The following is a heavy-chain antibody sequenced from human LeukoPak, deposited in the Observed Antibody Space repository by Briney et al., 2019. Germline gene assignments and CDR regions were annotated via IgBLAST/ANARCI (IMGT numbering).Heavy chain of an antibody. J-gene: IGHJ3*02. CDR3: ATRRGNLEWLYGAFDI. D-gene: IGHD3-3*01. CDR2: ISYDGSNK. CDR1: GFTFSSYG. Sequence: PGRSLRLSCAASGFTFSSYGMHWVRQAPGKGLEWVAVISYDGSNKYYADSVKGRFTISRDNSKNTLYLQMNSLRAEDTAVYYCATRRGNLEWLYGAFDIWGQGTMVTVSS. V-gene: IGHV3-30*03.